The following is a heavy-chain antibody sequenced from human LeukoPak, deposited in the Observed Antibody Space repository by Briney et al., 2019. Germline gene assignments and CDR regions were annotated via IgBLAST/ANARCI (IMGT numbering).Heavy chain of an antibody. CDR3: ARHTGSGYYDY. CDR2: IYYSGST. D-gene: IGHD3-22*01. Sequence: SETLSLTCTVSGGSMSSHYWIWIRQPPGKGPEWIGYIYYSGSTNYNPSLKSRVTISVDTSKNQFSLKLSSVTAADTAVYYCARHTGSGYYDYWGQGTLVTVSS. CDR1: GGSMSSHY. V-gene: IGHV4-59*08. J-gene: IGHJ4*02.